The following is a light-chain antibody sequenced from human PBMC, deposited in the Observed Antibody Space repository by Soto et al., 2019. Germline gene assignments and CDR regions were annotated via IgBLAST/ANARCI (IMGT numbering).Light chain of an antibody. CDR1: SSDVGDYKY. CDR2: VNS. Sequence: QSALTQPASVSGSPGQWITISCTGTSSDVGDYKYVSWYQQHPDKAPKLIIFVNSNRPSGVSTRFSGSKSGNTASLTISGLQAEDEADYYCSSYTSSDTPYVFGTGTKLTVL. V-gene: IGLV2-14*01. CDR3: SSYTSSDTPYV. J-gene: IGLJ1*01.